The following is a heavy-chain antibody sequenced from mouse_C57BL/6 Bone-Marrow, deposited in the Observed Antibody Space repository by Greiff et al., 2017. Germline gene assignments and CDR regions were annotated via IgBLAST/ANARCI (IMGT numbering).Heavy chain of an antibody. D-gene: IGHD1-1*01. J-gene: IGHJ2*01. CDR1: GFNIKDDY. CDR2: MDPENGDT. CDR3: TTPFYYYGSRRFDY. V-gene: IGHV14-4*01. Sequence: DVKLVESGAELVRPGASVKLSCTASGFNIKDDYMHWVKQRPEQGLEWIGWMDPENGDTEYASKFQGKVTITADTSSNTAYLQLSSLTSEDTAVYYCTTPFYYYGSRRFDYWGQGTTLTVSS.